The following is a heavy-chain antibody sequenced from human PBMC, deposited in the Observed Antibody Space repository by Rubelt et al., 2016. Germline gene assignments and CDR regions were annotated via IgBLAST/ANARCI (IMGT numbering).Heavy chain of an antibody. D-gene: IGHD6-13*01. Sequence: QVQLQQWGAGLLKPSETLSLTCAVYGRSFSGYYWSWIRQPPGKGLEWIGGINHSGSTNYNPYLKSHVTISVDTSKNQFSRKLSSVTAADTAVYYCARGRRGSSSWLGRDYYGMDVWGQGTTVTVSS. CDR1: GRSFSGYY. CDR3: ARGRRGSSSWLGRDYYGMDV. J-gene: IGHJ6*02. V-gene: IGHV4-34*01. CDR2: INHSGST.